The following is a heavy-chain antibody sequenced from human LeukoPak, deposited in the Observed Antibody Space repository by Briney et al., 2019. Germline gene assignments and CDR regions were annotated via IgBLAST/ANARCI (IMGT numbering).Heavy chain of an antibody. J-gene: IGHJ3*02. D-gene: IGHD3-10*01. CDR2: ISAYNGNT. Sequence: ASVKVSCKASGYTFTSYGISWVRQAPGQGLEWMGWISAYNGNTNYAQKLQGRVTMTTDTSTSTAYMELSSLRSEDTAVYYCARSGSGNNAFDIWGQGTMVTVSS. CDR1: GYTFTSYG. CDR3: ARSGSGNNAFDI. V-gene: IGHV1-18*01.